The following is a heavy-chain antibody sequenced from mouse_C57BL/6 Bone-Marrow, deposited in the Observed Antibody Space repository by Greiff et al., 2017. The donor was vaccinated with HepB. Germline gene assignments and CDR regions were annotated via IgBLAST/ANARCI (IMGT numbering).Heavy chain of an antibody. Sequence: EVKLMESGEGLVKPGGSLKLSCATSGFTFSSYAMSWVRQTPEKRLEWVAYISSGGDYIYYADTVKGRFTISRDNARNTLYLQMSSLKSEDTAMYYCTRPWSYAMDYWGQGTSVTVSS. CDR2: ISSGGDYI. J-gene: IGHJ4*01. CDR1: GFTFSSYA. V-gene: IGHV5-9-1*02. CDR3: TRPWSYAMDY.